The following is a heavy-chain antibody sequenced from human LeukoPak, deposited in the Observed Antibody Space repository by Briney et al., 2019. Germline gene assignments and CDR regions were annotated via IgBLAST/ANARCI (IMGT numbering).Heavy chain of an antibody. J-gene: IGHJ4*02. V-gene: IGHV3-23*01. Sequence: PGGSLRLSCVASGFTFSSHAMSWVRQAPGKGLEWVSVISGDATRIYYADSVKGRFTVSRDFSKNTLFLQMNSLRAEDTAVYYCARDKHNAGAVWDYWGQGTLVTVSS. CDR3: ARDKHNAGAVWDY. CDR2: ISGDATRI. CDR1: GFTFSSHA. D-gene: IGHD3-16*01.